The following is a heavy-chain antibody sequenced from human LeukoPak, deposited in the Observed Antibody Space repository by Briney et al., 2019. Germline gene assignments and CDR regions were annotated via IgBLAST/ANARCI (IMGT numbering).Heavy chain of an antibody. V-gene: IGHV3-9*01. CDR2: ISWNSGSI. J-gene: IGHJ6*02. CDR1: GFTFSSYA. CDR3: AKDGVDV. Sequence: GGSLRLSCAASGFTFSSYAMNWVRQAPGKGLEWVSGISWNSGSIGYADSVKGRFTISRDNAKNSLYLQMNSLRAEDTALYYCAKDGVDVWGQGTTVTVSS.